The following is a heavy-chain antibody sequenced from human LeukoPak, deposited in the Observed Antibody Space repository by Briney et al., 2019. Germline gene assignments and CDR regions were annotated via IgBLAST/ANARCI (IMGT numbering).Heavy chain of an antibody. V-gene: IGHV4-34*01. CDR1: GGSFSGYY. J-gene: IGHJ4*02. D-gene: IGHD5-18*01. Sequence: SETLSLTCAVYGGSFSGYYWNWIRQPLGKGLEWIGEINHFGRTKYNPSLKSRVTISGDTSKNQFSLKINSLTAADTAVYYCARGHDTAMAYDYWGQGTLVTVSS. CDR3: ARGHDTAMAYDY. CDR2: INHFGRT.